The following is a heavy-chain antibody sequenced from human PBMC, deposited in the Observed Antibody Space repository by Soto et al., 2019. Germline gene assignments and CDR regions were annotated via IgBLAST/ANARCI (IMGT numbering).Heavy chain of an antibody. J-gene: IGHJ4*02. CDR1: GVSISSTIW. Sequence: TSETLSLTCAVSGVSISSTIWWSWVRQPPEKGLEWIGEIDHSGSTSYNPSLKSRVTISVDVSKNQFSLNLSSVTAADTAVYYCARVKDTSSGYYLPFDYWGQGTLVTVSS. D-gene: IGHD3-22*01. CDR3: ARVKDTSSGYYLPFDY. CDR2: IDHSGST. V-gene: IGHV4-4*02.